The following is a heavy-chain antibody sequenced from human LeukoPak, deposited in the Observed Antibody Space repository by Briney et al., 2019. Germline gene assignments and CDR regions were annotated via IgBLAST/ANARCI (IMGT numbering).Heavy chain of an antibody. J-gene: IGHJ6*03. CDR3: AKFGTYPVHVSYSYYYLDV. D-gene: IGHD1-26*01. CDR2: VYYTGTT. CDR1: GASISAHY. V-gene: IGHV4-59*11. Sequence: SETLSLTCTVSGASISAHYWSWIRQPPGKGLEYIGDVYYTGTTNYNPSLTSRVTMSVDTSKNQFSLRLTSVTAADTAVYYCAKFGTYPVHVSYSYYYLDVWVKGTTVTVSS.